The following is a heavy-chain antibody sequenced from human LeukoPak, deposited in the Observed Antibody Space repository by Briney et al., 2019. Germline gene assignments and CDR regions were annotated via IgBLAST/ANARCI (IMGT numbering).Heavy chain of an antibody. CDR1: GASISRTTYY. Sequence: SEALSLTCTVSGASISRTTYYWGWFRQPPGKGLEWIATMFYSGYTYYNPSLKSRVTISIDTSENQVSLKLSFVTAADTALYYCAKEPTGDKSFDSWGQGTLVTVSS. V-gene: IGHV4-39*07. D-gene: IGHD7-27*01. CDR2: MFYSGYT. CDR3: AKEPTGDKSFDS. J-gene: IGHJ4*02.